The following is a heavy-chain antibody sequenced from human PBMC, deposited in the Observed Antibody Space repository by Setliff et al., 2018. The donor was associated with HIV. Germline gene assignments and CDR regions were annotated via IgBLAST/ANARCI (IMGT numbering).Heavy chain of an antibody. D-gene: IGHD3-22*01. Sequence: SETLSLTCTVSGGSISSSSYSWGWIRQPPGKGLEWIGYMYSGGNTYYKPSLKSRVTISIDTSKSQISLKLTSVTAADTAMYHCARVYYFDSSGYYQRGDVFDIWGQGTMVTVSS. J-gene: IGHJ3*02. CDR3: ARVYYFDSSGYYQRGDVFDI. CDR2: MYSGGNT. V-gene: IGHV4-39*07. CDR1: GGSISSSSYS.